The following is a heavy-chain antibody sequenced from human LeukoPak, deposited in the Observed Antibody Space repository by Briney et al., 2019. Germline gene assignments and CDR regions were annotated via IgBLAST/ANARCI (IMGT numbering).Heavy chain of an antibody. CDR2: ISYDGNNK. CDR3: AKGALTTHYFDY. D-gene: IGHD4-11*01. J-gene: IGHJ4*02. V-gene: IGHV3-30*18. Sequence: PGRSLRLSCAASGFIFSRYDIHWVRQAPGKGLEWVAVISYDGNNKYYADSVKGRFTISRDNSKNTLYLQMNSLRAEDTAVYYCAKGALTTHYFDYWGQGTLVTVSS. CDR1: GFIFSRYD.